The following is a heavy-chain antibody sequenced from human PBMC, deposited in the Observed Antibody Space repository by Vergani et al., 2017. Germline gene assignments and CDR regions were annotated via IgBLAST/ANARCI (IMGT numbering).Heavy chain of an antibody. D-gene: IGHD3-16*01. CDR2: ISGSGGST. Sequence: EVHLLESGGGLVQSGGSLRLSCAASGFTFSNSAVSWVRQAPGRGLAWVSAISGSGGSTYYADSVKGRFTISRDNSKNTLYLQMNSLRAEDTAVYYCAKDRRYDYVWGSSTWGQRTMVTVSS. V-gene: IGHV3-23*01. J-gene: IGHJ3*01. CDR1: GFTFSNSA. CDR3: AKDRRYDYVWGSST.